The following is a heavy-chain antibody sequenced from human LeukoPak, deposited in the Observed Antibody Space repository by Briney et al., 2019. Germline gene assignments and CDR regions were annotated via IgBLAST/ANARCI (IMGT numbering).Heavy chain of an antibody. J-gene: IGHJ4*02. CDR2: ISYDGSNK. Sequence: GGSLRLSCAASGFTFSSYWIHWVRQAPGKGLEWVAVISYDGSNKHYADSVKGRFTISRDNSKNTLYLQMNSLRAEDTAVYYCAKDSGSGVYDYWGQGTLVTVSS. CDR3: AKDSGSGVYDY. CDR1: GFTFSSYW. V-gene: IGHV3-30*18. D-gene: IGHD6-19*01.